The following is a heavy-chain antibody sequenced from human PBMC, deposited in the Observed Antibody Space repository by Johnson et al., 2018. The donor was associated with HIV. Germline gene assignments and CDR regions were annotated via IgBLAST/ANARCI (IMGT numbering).Heavy chain of an antibody. CDR1: GFTFSNAW. V-gene: IGHV3-15*01. Sequence: VQLVESGGGLVQPGGSLRLSCAASGFTFSNAWMSWVRQAPGTGLEWVGRIKSKTDGGTTDYAAPVKGRFTISRDDSKNTLYLQINSLKTADTAVYYCTRGVNSEGGSIWGQGTMVTVSS. CDR3: TRGVNSEGGSI. D-gene: IGHD3-16*01. J-gene: IGHJ3*02. CDR2: IKSKTDGGTT.